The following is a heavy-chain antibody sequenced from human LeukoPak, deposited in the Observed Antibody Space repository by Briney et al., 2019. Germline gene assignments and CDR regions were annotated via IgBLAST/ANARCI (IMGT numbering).Heavy chain of an antibody. D-gene: IGHD4-17*01. Sequence: GGSLRLSCGASGFTVSSNYMSWVRQAPGKGLEWVSVIYRGGSTYYADSVKGRFTISRDNSKNTLYLQMNSLRAEDTAVYYCAKGGDYGDYYFDYWGQGTLVTVSS. CDR2: IYRGGST. V-gene: IGHV3-53*01. CDR1: GFTVSSNY. J-gene: IGHJ4*02. CDR3: AKGGDYGDYYFDY.